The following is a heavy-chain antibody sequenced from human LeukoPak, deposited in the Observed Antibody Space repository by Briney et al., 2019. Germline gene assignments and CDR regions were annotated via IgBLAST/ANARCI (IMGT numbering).Heavy chain of an antibody. D-gene: IGHD3-9*01. Sequence: PGGSLRLSCAASGFTFSGYAMSWVRQSPGKGLEWVSAISSGGGTTYYAYYADSVKGRFTISRDNSKNTLYLLMNSLRAEDTAVYYCAKFYDILTGYIDYWGQGTLVTVSS. CDR1: GFTFSGYA. J-gene: IGHJ4*02. CDR2: ISSGGGTTYYA. V-gene: IGHV3-23*01. CDR3: AKFYDILTGYIDY.